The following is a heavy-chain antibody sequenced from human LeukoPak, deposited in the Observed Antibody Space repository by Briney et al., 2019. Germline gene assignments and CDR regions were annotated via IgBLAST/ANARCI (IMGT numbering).Heavy chain of an antibody. CDR3: AKGDASGSYALFDY. CDR2: IYSGGST. J-gene: IGHJ4*02. Sequence: PGGSLRLSCAASGFTVSSNYMSWVRQAPGKGLEWVSVIYSGGSTYYADSVKGRFTISRDNSKNTLYLQMNSLRAEDTAVYYCAKGDASGSYALFDYWGQGTLVTVSS. D-gene: IGHD1-26*01. V-gene: IGHV3-53*01. CDR1: GFTVSSNY.